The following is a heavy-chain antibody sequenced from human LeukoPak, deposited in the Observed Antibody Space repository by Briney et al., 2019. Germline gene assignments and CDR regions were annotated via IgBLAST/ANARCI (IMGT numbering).Heavy chain of an antibody. Sequence: ASVKVSCKASGYTFTSYDINWVRQATGRGLEWMGWMNPNSGNTGYAQKFQGRVTMTRNTSISTAYMELSSLRSEDTAVYYCARGLPMIVGGGGDYWGQGTLVTVSS. CDR3: ARGLPMIVGGGGDY. V-gene: IGHV1-8*01. CDR1: GYTFTSYD. D-gene: IGHD1-26*01. CDR2: MNPNSGNT. J-gene: IGHJ4*02.